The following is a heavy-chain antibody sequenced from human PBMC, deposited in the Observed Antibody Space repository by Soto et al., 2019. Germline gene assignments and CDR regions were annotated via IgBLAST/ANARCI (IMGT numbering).Heavy chain of an antibody. CDR2: INHSGST. V-gene: IGHV4-34*01. Sequence: PSETLSLTCAVYGGSFSGYYWSWIRQPPGKGLEWIGEINHSGSTNYNPSLKSRVTISVDTSKNQFSLKLSSVTAADTAVYYCASSSGIARAATDFHYCCQTPLVTVST. CDR3: ASSSGIARAATDFHY. CDR1: GGSFSGYY. J-gene: IGHJ4*02. D-gene: IGHD6-13*01.